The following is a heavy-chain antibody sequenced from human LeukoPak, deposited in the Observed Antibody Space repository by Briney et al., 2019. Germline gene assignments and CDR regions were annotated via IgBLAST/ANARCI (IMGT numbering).Heavy chain of an antibody. CDR3: ARDLLNDEGSSYFFDQ. J-gene: IGHJ4*02. V-gene: IGHV3-48*04. CDR1: GFTFSSYS. Sequence: GGSLRLSCAASGFTFSSYSMNWVRQAPGKGLEWVSYISKSSDRIYHADSVKGRFTISRDNAKNSLYLQMDSLRAEDTVVYYCARDLLNDEGSSYFFDQWGQGTLVTVSS. D-gene: IGHD2-2*01. CDR2: ISKSSDRI.